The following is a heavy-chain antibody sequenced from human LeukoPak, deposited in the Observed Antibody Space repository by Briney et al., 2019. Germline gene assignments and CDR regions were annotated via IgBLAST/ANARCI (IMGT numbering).Heavy chain of an antibody. Sequence: RFQGRVTITRDTSASTAYMELSSLRSEDTAVYYCARSWFSGSYYFDYWGQGTLVTASS. CDR3: ARSWFSGSYYFDY. J-gene: IGHJ4*02. V-gene: IGHV1-3*01. D-gene: IGHD1-26*01.